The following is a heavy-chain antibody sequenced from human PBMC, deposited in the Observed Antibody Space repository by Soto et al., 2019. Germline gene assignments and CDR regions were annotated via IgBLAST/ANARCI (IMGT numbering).Heavy chain of an antibody. CDR3: ARLIGAERGPYYYYGMDV. J-gene: IGHJ6*02. V-gene: IGHV1-69*13. CDR1: GGTLSSYA. D-gene: IGHD1-1*01. CDR2: IIPIFGTA. Sequence: GASVKVSCKASGGTLSSYAISWVRQDNGQGLEWMGGIIPIFGTANYAQKFQGRVTITADESTSTAYMELGSLRSEDTAVYYCARLIGAERGPYYYYGMDVWGQGTTVTVSS.